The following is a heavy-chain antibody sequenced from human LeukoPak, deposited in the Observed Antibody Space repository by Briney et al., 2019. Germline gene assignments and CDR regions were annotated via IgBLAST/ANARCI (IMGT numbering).Heavy chain of an antibody. V-gene: IGHV4-34*01. J-gene: IGHJ3*02. CDR2: INHSGST. CDR1: GGSFSGYY. CDR3: AREGGHSSSWSSLEGAFDI. D-gene: IGHD6-13*01. Sequence: PSETLSLTCAVYGGSFSGYYWSWIRQPPEKGLEWIGEINHSGSTNYNPSLKSRVTISVDTSKNQFSLKLSSVTAADTAVYYCAREGGHSSSWSSLEGAFDIWGQGTMVTVSS.